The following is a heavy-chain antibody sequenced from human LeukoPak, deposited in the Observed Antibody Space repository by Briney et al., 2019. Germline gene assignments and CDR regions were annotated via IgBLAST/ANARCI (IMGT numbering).Heavy chain of an antibody. CDR1: GYTFTSYD. J-gene: IGHJ6*03. V-gene: IGHV1-8*03. D-gene: IGHD3/OR15-3a*01. CDR2: MNPNSGNT. Sequence: ASVKVSCKASGYTFTSYDINWVRQATGQGLEWMGWMNPNSGNTGYAQKFQGRVTITRNTSISTAYMELSSLRAEDTAVYYCARDGWTHIMDYYYMDVWGKGTTVTVSS. CDR3: ARDGWTHIMDYYYMDV.